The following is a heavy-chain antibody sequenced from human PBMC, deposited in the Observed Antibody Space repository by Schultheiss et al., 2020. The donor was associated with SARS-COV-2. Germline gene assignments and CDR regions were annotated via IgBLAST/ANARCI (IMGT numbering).Heavy chain of an antibody. CDR1: GVSISSYY. J-gene: IGHJ6*02. Sequence: SETLSLTCTVSGVSISSYYWSWIRQPPGKGLEWIGEINHSGSTNYNPSLKSRVTISVDTSMNQFSLKLSSVTAADTAVYYCARGAGYCGSTSCYIGYHYYGMDVWGQGTTVTVSS. V-gene: IGHV4-34*01. CDR2: INHSGST. D-gene: IGHD2-2*02. CDR3: ARGAGYCGSTSCYIGYHYYGMDV.